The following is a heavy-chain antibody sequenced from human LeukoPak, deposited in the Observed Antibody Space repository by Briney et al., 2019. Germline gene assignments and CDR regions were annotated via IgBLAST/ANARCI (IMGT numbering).Heavy chain of an antibody. V-gene: IGHV1-3*01. CDR1: GYTFTSYA. J-gene: IGHJ4*02. CDR2: IIAGNGNT. CDR3: ARDKAQWLASVDY. Sequence: ASVKVSCKASGYTFTSYAIHWVRQAPGQSLEWMGWIIAGNGNTKYSQKFQGRVTITRDTSASTAYMELSSLRSEDTAVYYCARDKAQWLASVDYWGQGTLVTVSS. D-gene: IGHD6-19*01.